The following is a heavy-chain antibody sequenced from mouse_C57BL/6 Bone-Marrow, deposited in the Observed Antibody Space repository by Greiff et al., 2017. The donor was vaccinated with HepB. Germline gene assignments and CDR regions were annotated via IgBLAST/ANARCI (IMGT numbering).Heavy chain of an antibody. CDR2: IYPSDSET. Sequence: VQLQQPGAELVRPGSSVKLSCKASGYTFTSYWMDWVKQRPGQGLEWIGNIYPSDSETHYNQKFKDKATLNVDKSSSTAYMQLSSLTSEDSAVYYCARTTVVAYWYFDVWGTGTTVTVSS. CDR3: ARTTVVAYWYFDV. D-gene: IGHD1-1*01. CDR1: GYTFTSYW. J-gene: IGHJ1*03. V-gene: IGHV1-61*01.